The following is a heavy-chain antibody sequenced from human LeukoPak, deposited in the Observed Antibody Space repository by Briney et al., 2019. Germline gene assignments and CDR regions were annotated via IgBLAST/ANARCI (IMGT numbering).Heavy chain of an antibody. J-gene: IGHJ4*02. D-gene: IGHD5-18*01. V-gene: IGHV1-8*01. CDR3: ARGGGYSYGSTAPAD. CDR1: GYTFTSYD. CDR2: MNPNSGNT. Sequence: GASVKVSCKASGYTFTSYDINWVRQATGQGLEWMGWMNPNSGNTGYAEKFQGRVTMTRSTSLSTAYMELSSLRSEDTAVYYCARGGGYSYGSTAPADWGQGTLVTVSS.